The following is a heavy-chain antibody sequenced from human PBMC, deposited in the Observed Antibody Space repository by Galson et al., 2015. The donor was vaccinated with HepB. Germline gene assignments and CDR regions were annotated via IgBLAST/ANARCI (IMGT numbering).Heavy chain of an antibody. J-gene: IGHJ4*02. Sequence: SLRLSCAASGFTFSSYAMHWVRQAPGKGLEWVAVISYDGSNKYYADSVKGRFTISRDNSKNTLYLQMNSLRAEDTAVYYCASQFNYYDSSGYYRTLRGGNKPPFPFDYWGQGTLVTVSS. V-gene: IGHV3-30*04. D-gene: IGHD3-22*01. CDR3: ASQFNYYDSSGYYRTLRGGNKPPFPFDY. CDR2: ISYDGSNK. CDR1: GFTFSSYA.